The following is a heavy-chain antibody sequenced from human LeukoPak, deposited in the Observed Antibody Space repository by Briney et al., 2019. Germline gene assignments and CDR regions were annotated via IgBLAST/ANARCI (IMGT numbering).Heavy chain of an antibody. CDR3: ATRDGYNHSTDY. J-gene: IGHJ4*02. Sequence: SETLSLTCAVYGGSFSGYYWSWIRQPPGKGLEWIGEINHSGSTNDNPSLKSRVTISVDTSKNQFSLKLSSVTAADTAVYYCATRDGYNHSTDYWGQGTLVTVSS. D-gene: IGHD5-24*01. CDR1: GGSFSGYY. CDR2: INHSGST. V-gene: IGHV4-34*01.